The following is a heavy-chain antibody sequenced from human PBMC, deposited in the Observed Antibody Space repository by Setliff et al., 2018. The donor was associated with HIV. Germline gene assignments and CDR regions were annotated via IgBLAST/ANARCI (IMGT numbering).Heavy chain of an antibody. D-gene: IGHD6-19*01. J-gene: IGHJ4*02. CDR3: WSGYTSGR. Sequence: PGGSLRLSCIASGFSLSTYSMNWVRQAPGKGLEWISYISSDSRTTYYADSVKGRFTISRDDAKTSLYLQMNSLRVEDTSVYYCWSGYTSGRWGQGTLVTVSS. V-gene: IGHV3-48*01. CDR2: ISSDSRTT. CDR1: GFSLSTYS.